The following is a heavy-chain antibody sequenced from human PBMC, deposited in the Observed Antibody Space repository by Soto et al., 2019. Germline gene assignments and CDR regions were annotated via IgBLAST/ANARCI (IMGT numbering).Heavy chain of an antibody. CDR2: IIPIFGTA. CDR3: ARHDCISTSCYYYYYYGMDV. D-gene: IGHD2-2*01. V-gene: IGHV1-69*13. Sequence: SVKVSCKASGGTFSSYAISWVRQAPGQGLEWMGGIIPIFGTANYAQKFQGRVTITADESTSTAYMELSSLRSEDTAVYYCARHDCISTSCYYYYYYGMDVWGQGTTFTVSS. CDR1: GGTFSSYA. J-gene: IGHJ6*02.